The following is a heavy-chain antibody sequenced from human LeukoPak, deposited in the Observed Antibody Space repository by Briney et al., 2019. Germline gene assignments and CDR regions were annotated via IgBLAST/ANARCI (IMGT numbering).Heavy chain of an antibody. D-gene: IGHD2-21*02. V-gene: IGHV3-66*01. CDR1: GFTFSSNY. CDR2: IYSGGST. Sequence: PGGSLRLSCAASGFTFSSNYMSWVRQAPGKGLEWVSVIYSGGSTYYADSVKDRFTISRDNSKNTLYLQMNSLRAEDTAVYYCARATLVTPAFDIWGQGTMVTVSS. CDR3: ARATLVTPAFDI. J-gene: IGHJ3*02.